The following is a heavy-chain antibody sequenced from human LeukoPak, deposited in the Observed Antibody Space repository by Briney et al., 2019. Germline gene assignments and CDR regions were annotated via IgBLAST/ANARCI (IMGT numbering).Heavy chain of an antibody. CDR2: ISYDAINK. V-gene: IGHV3-30-3*01. D-gene: IGHD3-10*01. CDR1: GFTFSSSS. Sequence: PGGSLRLSCAASGFTFSSSSMHWVRRAPGKGLEWVTVISYDAINKYYADSVKGRFTISRDNSKNTLYLEMNSLRAEDTAVYYCVRDQSSVSESYYHFKYWGQGTLVTVSS. CDR3: VRDQSSVSESYYHFKY. J-gene: IGHJ4*02.